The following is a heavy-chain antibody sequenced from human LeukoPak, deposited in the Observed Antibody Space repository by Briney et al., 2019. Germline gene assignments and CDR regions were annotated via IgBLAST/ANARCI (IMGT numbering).Heavy chain of an antibody. CDR1: GYTFTGYY. Sequence: GASVKVSCKASGYTFTGYYMHWVRQAPGQGLEWMGWINPNSGGTNYAQKFQGWVTMTRDTSISTAYMELSRLRSDDTAVYYCARERRTNSSGRRVGSLEFVYWGQGTLVTVSS. D-gene: IGHD3-22*01. J-gene: IGHJ4*02. CDR2: INPNSGGT. CDR3: ARERRTNSSGRRVGSLEFVY. V-gene: IGHV1-2*04.